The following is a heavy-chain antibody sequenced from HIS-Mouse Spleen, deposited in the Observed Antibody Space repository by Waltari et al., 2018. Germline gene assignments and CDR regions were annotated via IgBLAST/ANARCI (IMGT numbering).Heavy chain of an antibody. CDR3: AREIPYSSSWYDWYFDL. CDR1: GGSISTSSYH. V-gene: IGHV4-39*07. CDR2: IYYSGGT. Sequence: QLQLQESGPGLVKPSETLSLTCTVSGGSISTSSYHWGRLLQPPGKGLEWIGSIYYSGGTYYNPSLKSRVTISVDTSKNQFSLKLSSVTAADTAVYYCAREIPYSSSWYDWYFDLWGRGTLVTVSS. D-gene: IGHD6-13*01. J-gene: IGHJ2*01.